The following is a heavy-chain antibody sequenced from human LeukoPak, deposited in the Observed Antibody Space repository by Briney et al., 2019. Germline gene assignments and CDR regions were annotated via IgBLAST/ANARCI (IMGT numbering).Heavy chain of an antibody. V-gene: IGHV1-2*06. CDR1: GYTFTGYY. Sequence: ASVKVSCKASGYTFTGYYMHWVQQAPGQGLEWMGRINPNSGGANYAQKFQGRVTMPRDTSTSTAYMELSRLRSDDTAVYYCASGVGATIVPTFDYWGQGTLVTVSS. CDR3: ASGVGATIVPTFDY. CDR2: INPNSGGA. J-gene: IGHJ4*02. D-gene: IGHD1-26*01.